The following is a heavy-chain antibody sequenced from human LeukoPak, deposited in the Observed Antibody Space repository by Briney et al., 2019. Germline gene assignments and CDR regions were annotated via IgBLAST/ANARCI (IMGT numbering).Heavy chain of an antibody. D-gene: IGHD6-13*01. V-gene: IGHV3-23*01. CDR1: GFTFSSYA. J-gene: IGHJ4*02. CDR2: ISGSGGST. Sequence: GGSLRLSCVAPGFTFSSYAMSWVRQAPGKGLEWVSAISGSGGSTYYADSVKGRFTISRDNSKNTLYLQMNSLRAEDTAVYYCAKEYVGSSWPWGFDYWGQGTLVTVSS. CDR3: AKEYVGSSWPWGFDY.